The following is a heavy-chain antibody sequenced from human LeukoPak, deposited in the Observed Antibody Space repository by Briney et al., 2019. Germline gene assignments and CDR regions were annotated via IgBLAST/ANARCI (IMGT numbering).Heavy chain of an antibody. V-gene: IGHV4-59*01. CDR2: ISYSGST. Sequence: SETLSLTCTVSGGSISRYYWSWIRQPPGKGLEWIGYISYSGSTKYNPSLMSRVTISVDMSKNQFSLKLSSATAADTAVYYCARLDYYHFDYWGQGTVVTVSS. D-gene: IGHD3-22*01. CDR3: ARLDYYHFDY. J-gene: IGHJ4*02. CDR1: GGSISRYY.